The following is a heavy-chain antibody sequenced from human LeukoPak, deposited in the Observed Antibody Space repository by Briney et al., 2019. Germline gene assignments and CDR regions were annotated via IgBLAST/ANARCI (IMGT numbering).Heavy chain of an antibody. CDR3: ARSFSGGSMNDADY. D-gene: IGHD2-15*01. J-gene: IGHJ4*02. CDR2: IIPIFGTA. CDR1: GGTFSSYA. V-gene: IGHV1-69*05. Sequence: ASVKVSCKASGGTFSSYAISWVRQARGQGLEWMGGIIPIFGTANYAQKFQGRVTITTDESTSTAYMELSSLRSEDTAVYYCARSFSGGSMNDADYWGQGTLVTVSS.